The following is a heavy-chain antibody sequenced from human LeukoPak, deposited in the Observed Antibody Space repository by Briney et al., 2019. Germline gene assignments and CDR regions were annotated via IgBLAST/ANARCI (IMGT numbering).Heavy chain of an antibody. CDR3: ARYYDFWSGYHRQGDAFDI. D-gene: IGHD3-3*01. CDR2: IYHSGSI. Sequence: PSETLSLTCAVSGYSISSGYYWGWIRQPPGKGLEWIGSIYHSGSIYYNPSLKSRVPISVDTSKNQFSLKLSSVTAADTAVYYCARYYDFWSGYHRQGDAFDIWGQGTMVTVSS. J-gene: IGHJ3*02. CDR1: GYSISSGYY. V-gene: IGHV4-38-2*01.